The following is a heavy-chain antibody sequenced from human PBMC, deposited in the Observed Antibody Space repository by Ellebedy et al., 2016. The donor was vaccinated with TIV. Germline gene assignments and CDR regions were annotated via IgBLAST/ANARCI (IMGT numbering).Heavy chain of an antibody. CDR3: VKDLRVNYYDTSGYFDR. CDR1: GFTFDMYS. D-gene: IGHD3-22*01. V-gene: IGHV3-48*01. Sequence: GESLKISXAASGFTFDMYSMNWVRQAAGKGLEWISFIIGTGSTTYYADSVRGRFTVSRDNAKNSLYLQMNSLRAEDTALYYCVKDLRVNYYDTSGYFDRWGKGTQVFVYS. J-gene: IGHJ5*02. CDR2: IIGTGSTT.